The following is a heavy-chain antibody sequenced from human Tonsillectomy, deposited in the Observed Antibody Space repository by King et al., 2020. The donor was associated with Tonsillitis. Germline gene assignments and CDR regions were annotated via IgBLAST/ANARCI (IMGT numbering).Heavy chain of an antibody. CDR3: ARGDSCLWNWFDP. D-gene: IGHD3-10*01. CDR2: IYYSGST. CDR1: GGSISSSSYY. V-gene: IGHV4-39*01. J-gene: IGHJ5*02. Sequence: LQLQESGPGLVKPSETLYITCTVSGGSISSSSYYWGWIRQPPGTGLEWIGCIYYSGSTYYNPSLKSRVTITVETYKNQFSLKLSSVTAAYAAVYYCARGDSCLWNWFDPWGQGTLVTVSS.